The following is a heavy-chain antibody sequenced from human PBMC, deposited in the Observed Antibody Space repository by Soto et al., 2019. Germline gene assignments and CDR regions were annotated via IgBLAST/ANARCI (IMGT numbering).Heavy chain of an antibody. CDR2: IYPGDSDS. D-gene: IGHD3-10*01. J-gene: IGHJ3*02. V-gene: IGHV5-51*01. Sequence: PGESLKISCKGSGYTFSSRWIGWVRQMPGKGLEWMGIIYPGDSDSRYSPSFQGQVTMSADKSISTAYLQWSSLKASDTAMYYCARPFKGSGSYGASDIWGQGTMVTVSS. CDR1: GYTFSSRW. CDR3: ARPFKGSGSYGASDI.